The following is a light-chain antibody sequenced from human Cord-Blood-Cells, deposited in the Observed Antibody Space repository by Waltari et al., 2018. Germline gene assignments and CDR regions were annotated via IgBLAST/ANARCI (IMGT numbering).Light chain of an antibody. CDR2: DVS. J-gene: IGLJ3*02. Sequence: QSALTQPASVSGSPGQSITISCTGTSSDVGGYNYVSWYQQHPGKAPKLMIYDVSNRPSGVSNRCSGSKSGNTASLTISGLQAEDEADYYCSSYTSSSTLVFGGGTNLTVL. CDR3: SSYTSSSTLV. V-gene: IGLV2-14*03. CDR1: SSDVGGYNY.